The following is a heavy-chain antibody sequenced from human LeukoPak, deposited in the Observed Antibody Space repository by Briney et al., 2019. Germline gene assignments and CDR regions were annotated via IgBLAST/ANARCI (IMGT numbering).Heavy chain of an antibody. V-gene: IGHV3-74*01. CDR1: GFTFSDYY. J-gene: IGHJ3*02. CDR2: INSDGSST. Sequence: GGSLRLSCAASGFTFSDYYMSWIRQAPGKGLVWVSRINSDGSSTSYADSVKGRFTISRDNAKNTLYLQMNSLRAEDTAVYYCARAPTYYYDSSGYRNAFDIWGQGTMVTVSS. D-gene: IGHD3-22*01. CDR3: ARAPTYYYDSSGYRNAFDI.